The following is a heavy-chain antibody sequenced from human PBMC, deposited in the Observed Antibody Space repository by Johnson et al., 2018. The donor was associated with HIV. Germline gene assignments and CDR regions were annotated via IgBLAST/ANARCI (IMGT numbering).Heavy chain of an antibody. CDR2: FYSGDST. V-gene: IGHV3-66*01. CDR1: GFTVSSNY. Sequence: VQLVESGGSLVQPGGSLRLSCAASGFTVSSNYMSWVRQAPGKGLEWVSTFYSGDSTYYADSVKGRFNISRDNSKNTLYLQMNSLRAEDTAVYYCARMTTTVSHHDAFDIWGQGTMVTVSS. CDR3: ARMTTTVSHHDAFDI. D-gene: IGHD4-17*01. J-gene: IGHJ3*02.